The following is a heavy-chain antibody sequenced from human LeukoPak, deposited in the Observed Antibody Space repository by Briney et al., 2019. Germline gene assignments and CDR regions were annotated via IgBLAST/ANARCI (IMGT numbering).Heavy chain of an antibody. CDR3: AAPHGYKNLHFDY. Sequence: ASVKVSCKASGYTFSGYYIHWVRQAPGQGLEWMGWINPNSGGTNYAQKFQGRVTMTRDTSISTAYMELSRLRSDDTAVYYCAAPHGYKNLHFDYWGQGTLVTVSS. J-gene: IGHJ4*02. CDR1: GYTFSGYY. D-gene: IGHD5-24*01. V-gene: IGHV1-2*02. CDR2: INPNSGGT.